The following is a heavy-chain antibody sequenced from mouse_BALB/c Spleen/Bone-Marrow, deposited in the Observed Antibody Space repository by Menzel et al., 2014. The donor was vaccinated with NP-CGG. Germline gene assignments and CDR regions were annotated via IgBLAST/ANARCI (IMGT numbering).Heavy chain of an antibody. Sequence: VKLMESGAELVKPGASVKLSCKASGYIFTRYYMYWVKQRPGQGLEWIGEINPSNGGTNFNEKFKSKATLTVDKSSSTAYMQFSSLTSEDSAVYYCTRSNYGYWYFDVWGAGTTVTVSS. CDR3: TRSNYGYWYFDV. V-gene: IGHV1S81*02. D-gene: IGHD1-1*01. CDR2: INPSNGGT. CDR1: GYIFTRYY. J-gene: IGHJ1*01.